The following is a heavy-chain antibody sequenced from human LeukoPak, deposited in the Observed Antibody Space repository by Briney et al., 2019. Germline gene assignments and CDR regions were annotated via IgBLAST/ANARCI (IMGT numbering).Heavy chain of an antibody. D-gene: IGHD3-10*01. CDR1: GGPITSHY. CDR3: ARVYGSGNFDY. J-gene: IGHJ4*02. CDR2: MYSSGSA. Sequence: SETLSLTCTVSGGPITSHYWSWIRQPAGKGLGWIGRMYSSGSANYNPSLKSRVTMSVDTSKNQFSLKVSSVTAADTAVYYCARVYGSGNFDYWGQGTLVTVSS. V-gene: IGHV4-4*07.